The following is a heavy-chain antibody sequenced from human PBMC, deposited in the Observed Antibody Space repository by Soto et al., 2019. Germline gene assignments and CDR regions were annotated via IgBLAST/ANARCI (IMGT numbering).Heavy chain of an antibody. CDR3: ARVPGP. Sequence: QLQLQESGSGLVKPSQTLSLTCAVSGGSISSGGYSWSWIRQPPGKGLEWIGNIYHSGSTYSNPSLQSRVTISVARSKIQFSLKLRSVTAADTAIYYCARVPGPWGQGTLVTVSS. CDR1: GGSISSGGYS. V-gene: IGHV4-30-2*01. CDR2: IYHSGST. J-gene: IGHJ5*02.